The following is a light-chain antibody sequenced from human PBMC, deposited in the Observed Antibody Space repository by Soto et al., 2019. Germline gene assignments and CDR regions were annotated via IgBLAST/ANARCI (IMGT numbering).Light chain of an antibody. Sequence: SVVTQPASVSGSPGQAITISCTGTSSDVGGYNYVSWYQQHPGKAPKLMIYEVSNRPSGVSDRFSGSKSGNTASLTISGRQAEDEADYYCSSYTSTTTAIYGTGTKVTVL. V-gene: IGLV2-14*01. CDR2: EVS. CDR3: SSYTSTTTAI. CDR1: SSDVGGYNY. J-gene: IGLJ1*01.